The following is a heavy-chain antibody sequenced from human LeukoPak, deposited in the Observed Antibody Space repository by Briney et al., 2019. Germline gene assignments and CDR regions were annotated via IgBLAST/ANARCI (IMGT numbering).Heavy chain of an antibody. Sequence: SGTLSLTCAVSGVSISSSNWWSWVRQPPGKGLEWLGEIYHSGSTNDNPSLKSRVTISVDKSNNQFSLKLSSVTAADTAVYYCARVDWYEGRDYWGQGALVTVSS. CDR1: GVSISSSNW. V-gene: IGHV4-4*02. CDR2: IYHSGST. CDR3: ARVDWYEGRDY. D-gene: IGHD2-21*01. J-gene: IGHJ4*02.